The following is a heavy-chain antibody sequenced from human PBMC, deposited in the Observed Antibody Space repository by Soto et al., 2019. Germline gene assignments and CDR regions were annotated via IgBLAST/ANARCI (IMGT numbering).Heavy chain of an antibody. Sequence: PSETLSLTCTISGASISSGGFSWNWIRQPPGEGLEWIGYIYHSGSTHYNPSLKGRVTISVDRSVNQFSLRLTSVTAADTAVYYCARESNSSSRAYCFDYWGQGALVTVSS. CDR3: ARESNSSSRAYCFDY. J-gene: IGHJ4*02. V-gene: IGHV4-30-2*01. CDR2: IYHSGST. CDR1: GASISSGGFS. D-gene: IGHD6-6*01.